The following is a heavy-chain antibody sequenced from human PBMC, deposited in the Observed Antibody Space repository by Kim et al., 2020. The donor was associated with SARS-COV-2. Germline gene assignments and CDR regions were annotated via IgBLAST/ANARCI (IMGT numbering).Heavy chain of an antibody. D-gene: IGHD3-16*01. CDR3: ASGPGGSGDY. J-gene: IGHJ4*02. V-gene: IGHV3-53*01. Sequence: YYVGTMKGRFTVSRYNSKNTLYLQMNNLRAEGTAVYYCASGPGGSGDYWGQGTLVTVSS.